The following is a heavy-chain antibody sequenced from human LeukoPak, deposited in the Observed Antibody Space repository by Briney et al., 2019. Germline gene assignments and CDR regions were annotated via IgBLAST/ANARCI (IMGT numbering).Heavy chain of an antibody. J-gene: IGHJ4*02. CDR2: IWYDGSNK. D-gene: IGHD6-19*01. Sequence: GGSLRLSCAASGFTFSSYGMHWVRQAPGKGLEWVAVIWYDGSNKYYADSVKGRFTISRDNSKNTLYLQMNSLRAEDTALYYCAKAYSSVWFFDCWGQGTLVTVSS. CDR1: GFTFSSYG. V-gene: IGHV3-33*06. CDR3: AKAYSSVWFFDC.